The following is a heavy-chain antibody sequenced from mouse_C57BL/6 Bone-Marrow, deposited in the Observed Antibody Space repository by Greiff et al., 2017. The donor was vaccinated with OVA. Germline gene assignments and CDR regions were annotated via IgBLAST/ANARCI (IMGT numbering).Heavy chain of an antibody. Sequence: VQLQQSGAELVRPGASVKLSCTASGFNIKDDYMHWVKQRPVQGLEWIGWIDPENGDTEYASKFQGKATITADTSSNTAYLQLSSLTSEDTAVYYCTFITTVVAPWGQGTTLTVSS. J-gene: IGHJ2*01. CDR1: GFNIKDDY. CDR3: TFITTVVAP. D-gene: IGHD1-1*01. V-gene: IGHV14-4*01. CDR2: IDPENGDT.